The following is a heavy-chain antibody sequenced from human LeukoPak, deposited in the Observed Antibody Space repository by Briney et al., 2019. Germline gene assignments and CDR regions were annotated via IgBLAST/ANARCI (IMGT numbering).Heavy chain of an antibody. V-gene: IGHV7-4-1*02. CDR3: ARALPKRFGVVTNFDY. Sequence: ASVKVSCKASGYTFNRYGIDWVRQAPGQGLEWMGWINTNTGNPTYAQGFTGRFVFSLDTSVSTAYLQISSLKAEETAVYYCARALPKRFGVVTNFDYWGQGTLVTVSS. D-gene: IGHD3-3*01. CDR1: GYTFNRYG. CDR2: INTNTGNP. J-gene: IGHJ4*02.